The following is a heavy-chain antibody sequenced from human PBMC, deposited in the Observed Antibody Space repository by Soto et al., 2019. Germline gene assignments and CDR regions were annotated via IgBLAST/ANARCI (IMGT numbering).Heavy chain of an antibody. V-gene: IGHV3-23*04. D-gene: IGHD4-17*01. CDR3: ANAMTTVTGRRPGAFDI. CDR2: ISGSGGST. CDR1: GFTFSNYW. Sequence: EVQLVESGGGLVQPGGSLRLSCAASGFTFSNYWMHWVRQAPGKGLVWVSAISGSGGSTYYADSVKGRFTISRDNSKNTLYLQMNSLRAEDTAVYYCANAMTTVTGRRPGAFDIWGQGTMVTVSS. J-gene: IGHJ3*02.